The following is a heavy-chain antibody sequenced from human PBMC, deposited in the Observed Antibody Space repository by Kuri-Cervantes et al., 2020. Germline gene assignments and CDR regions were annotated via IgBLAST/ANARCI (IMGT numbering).Heavy chain of an antibody. D-gene: IGHD2-2*01. CDR2: IYYSGST. CDR3: ASSLGYCSSTSCGRYYYGMDV. Sequence: SETLSLTCTVSGGSVSSGSYYWSWIRQPPGKGLEWIGYIYYSGSTNYNPSLKSRVTISVDTSKNQFSLKLSSVTAADTAVYYCASSLGYCSSTSCGRYYYGMDVWGQGTTVTVSS. J-gene: IGHJ6*02. CDR1: GGSVSSGSYY. V-gene: IGHV4-61*01.